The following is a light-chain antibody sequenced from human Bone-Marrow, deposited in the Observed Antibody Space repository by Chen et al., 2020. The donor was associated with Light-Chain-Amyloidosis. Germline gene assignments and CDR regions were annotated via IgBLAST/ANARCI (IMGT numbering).Light chain of an antibody. CDR1: NIRSTS. Sequence: SSVLTQPSSLSVAPGQTATLACGGNNIRSTSVHWYQQTPGQAPLLVVYDDSDRASGIHERLSGSNSGNTATLTISRVEAGDEADYYCQVWDRSSDRPVFGGGTKLTVL. J-gene: IGLJ3*02. V-gene: IGLV3-21*02. CDR2: DDS. CDR3: QVWDRSSDRPV.